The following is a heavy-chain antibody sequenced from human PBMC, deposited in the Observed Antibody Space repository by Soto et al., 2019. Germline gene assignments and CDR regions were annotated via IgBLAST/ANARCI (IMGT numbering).Heavy chain of an antibody. D-gene: IGHD6-6*01. V-gene: IGHV2-5*02. CDR3: AHRLVDTGAFDM. CDR2: IYWDDDK. Sequence: SGPTLVNPTQTLTLTCTFSGFSFSTGGVGVGWARQPPGKTLEWLALIYWDDDKRYSPYLKSRLTITKDTSKNQVVLTMTNVDPVDTATYYCAHRLVDTGAFDMWGQGTVVTVSS. CDR1: GFSFSTGGVG. J-gene: IGHJ3*02.